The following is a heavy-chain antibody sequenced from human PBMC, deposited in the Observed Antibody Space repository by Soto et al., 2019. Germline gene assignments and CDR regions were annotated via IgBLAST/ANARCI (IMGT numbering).Heavy chain of an antibody. J-gene: IGHJ6*02. V-gene: IGHV3-15*01. CDR3: TTVGGVPAASFYYYYYGMDV. Sequence: PGGSLRRSCAASGFTFSNAWMSWVRQAPGKGLEWVGRIKSKTDGGTTDYAAPVKGRFTISRDDSKNTLYLQMNSLKTEDTAVYYCTTVGGVPAASFYYYYYGMDVWGQGTTVTVSS. CDR1: GFTFSNAW. CDR2: IKSKTDGGTT. D-gene: IGHD2-2*01.